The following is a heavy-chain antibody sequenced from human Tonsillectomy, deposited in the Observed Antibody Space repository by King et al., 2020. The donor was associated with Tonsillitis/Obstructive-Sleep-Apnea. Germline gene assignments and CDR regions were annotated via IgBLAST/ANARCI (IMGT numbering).Heavy chain of an antibody. CDR3: GRGNYGDWLDS. J-gene: IGHJ5*01. CDR2: ISNSRSYT. D-gene: IGHD4-17*01. CDR1: GFTFTDFY. Sequence: VQLVESGGGLVKPGGSLRLSCAASGFTFTDFYMSWLRQTPGKGLEWVSYISNSRSYTYYADSVKGRFTISRDNAKNSLYLQMNSLRAEDTAVYYCGRGNYGDWLDSWGQGTLVTVSS. V-gene: IGHV3-11*05.